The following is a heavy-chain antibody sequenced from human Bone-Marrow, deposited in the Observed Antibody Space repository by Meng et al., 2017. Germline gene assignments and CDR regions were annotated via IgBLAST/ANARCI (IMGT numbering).Heavy chain of an antibody. J-gene: IGHJ4*02. CDR2: ISDSGSNT. CDR3: AALFSDNGDYRYFDY. V-gene: IGHV3-23*01. D-gene: IGHD4-17*01. Sequence: GESLKISCAASGFTFSTYAMSWVRQAPGKGLEWVYVISDSGSNTYDVASVRGRFTVSRDNSKNTVSLQMNSLRAEDTAVYFCAALFSDNGDYRYFDYWGQGTLVTVSS. CDR1: GFTFSTYA.